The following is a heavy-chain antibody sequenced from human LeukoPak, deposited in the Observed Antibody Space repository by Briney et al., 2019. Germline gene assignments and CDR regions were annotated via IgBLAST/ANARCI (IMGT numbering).Heavy chain of an antibody. CDR2: VRYDGSNE. Sequence: PGGSLRLSCAASGFVFSDYGMHWVRQAPGKGLEWVAFVRYDGSNEYYADSMKGRFAISKDNSKNTLYLQMNSLRAEDTAVYYCVRGSTDGKNYVGHWGQGTLVTVSS. J-gene: IGHJ4*02. CDR3: VRGSTDGKNYVGH. V-gene: IGHV3-30*02. CDR1: GFVFSDYG. D-gene: IGHD5-24*01.